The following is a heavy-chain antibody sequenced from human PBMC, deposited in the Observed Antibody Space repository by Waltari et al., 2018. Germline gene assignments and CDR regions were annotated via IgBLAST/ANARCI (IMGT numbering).Heavy chain of an antibody. CDR2: MNNEGTTT. CDR1: GFTFSRSW. D-gene: IGHD3-22*01. V-gene: IGHV3-74*01. J-gene: IGHJ5*02. CDR3: VRIYFESSGHKLS. Sequence: EVQLVESGGGLVQPGGSLRLSCAASGFTFSRSWMHWARQAPGQGLVWVSLMNNEGTTTIYADSVKGRFTSSRDNAENTLYLQMNSLRAEDTAVYYCVRIYFESSGHKLSWGQGTLVTVSS.